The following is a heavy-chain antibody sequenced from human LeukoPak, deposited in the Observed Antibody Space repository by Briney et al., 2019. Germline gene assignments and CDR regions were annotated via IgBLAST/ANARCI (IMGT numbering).Heavy chain of an antibody. CDR3: AKEGSGRPYYYYYGMDV. J-gene: IGHJ6*02. CDR2: ISGSGGST. CDR1: GFTFSSYA. D-gene: IGHD6-19*01. Sequence: GGSLRLSCAASGFTFSSYAMSWVRQAPGKGLEWVSAISGSGGSTYYADSVKGRFTISRDNSKNTLYLQMNSLRAEDTAVYYCAKEGSGRPYYYYYGMDVWGQGTTVTVSS. V-gene: IGHV3-23*01.